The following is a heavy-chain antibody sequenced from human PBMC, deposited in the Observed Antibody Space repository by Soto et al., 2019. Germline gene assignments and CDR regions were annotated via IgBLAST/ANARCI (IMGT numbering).Heavy chain of an antibody. CDR3: AKDSWQWLVREHAFDI. D-gene: IGHD6-19*01. J-gene: IGHJ3*02. CDR1: GFTFSSYG. Sequence: GGSLRLSCAASGFTFSSYGMHWVRQAPGKGLEWVAVISYDGSNKYYADSVKGRFTISRDNSKNTLYLQMNSLRAEDTAVYYCAKDSWQWLVREHAFDIWGQGTMVTVSS. CDR2: ISYDGSNK. V-gene: IGHV3-30*18.